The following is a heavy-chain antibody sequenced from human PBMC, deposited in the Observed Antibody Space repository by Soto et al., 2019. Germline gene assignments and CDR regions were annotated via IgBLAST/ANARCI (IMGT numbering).Heavy chain of an antibody. D-gene: IGHD2-15*01. J-gene: IGHJ5*02. CDR1: GYTFTSYG. V-gene: IGHV1-8*01. CDR3: ARGVGGYIGYCSGGSCYKIWFDP. Sequence: GASVKVSCKASGYTFTSYGINWVRQATGQGLEWMGWMNPNSGNTGYAQKFQGRVTMTRNTSISTAYMELSSLRSEDTAVYYCARGVGGYIGYCSGGSCYKIWFDPWGQGTLVTVSS. CDR2: MNPNSGNT.